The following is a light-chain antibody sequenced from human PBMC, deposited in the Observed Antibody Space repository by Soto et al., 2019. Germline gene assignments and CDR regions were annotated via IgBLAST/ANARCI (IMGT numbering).Light chain of an antibody. CDR1: QSISDT. V-gene: IGKV3-15*01. CDR2: GAS. Sequence: ETVMTQSPATLSVSPGGGATLSCLASQSISDTLAWYQQKPGQAPRLLIHGASTRATGFPARFSGSGSGTDFTLTISSLQSEDFAIYYCQQYNNWPWTFGQGTKVDI. J-gene: IGKJ1*01. CDR3: QQYNNWPWT.